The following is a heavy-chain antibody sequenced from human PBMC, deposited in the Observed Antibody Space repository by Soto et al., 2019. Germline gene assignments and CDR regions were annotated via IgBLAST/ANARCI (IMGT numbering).Heavy chain of an antibody. J-gene: IGHJ4*02. V-gene: IGHV3-66*01. CDR1: GSTVSSNY. CDR3: ARMNLVVPAAIDY. D-gene: IGHD2-2*01. CDR2: IYSGGST. Sequence: GGSLRLSCAASGSTVSSNYMSWVRQAPGKGLEWVSVIYSGGSTYYADSVKGRFTISRDNSKNTLYLQMNSLRAEDTAVYYCARMNLVVPAAIDYWGQGTLVTVSS.